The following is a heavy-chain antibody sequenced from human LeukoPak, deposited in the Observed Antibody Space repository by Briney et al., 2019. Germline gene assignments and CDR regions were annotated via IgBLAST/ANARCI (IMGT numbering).Heavy chain of an antibody. CDR1: DGSIRTYY. J-gene: IGHJ4*02. CDR2: IYYRGDI. CDR3: ATNKDWAEAD. Sequence: SETLSLTCSVPDGSIRTYYWSWIRQSPGQGLEWIGNIYYRGDINYNPSLKSRVIISIDTSKNQFSLKVTSLTAADTAVYYCATNKDWAEADWGQGTLVIVSS. V-gene: IGHV4-59*03. D-gene: IGHD3/OR15-3a*01.